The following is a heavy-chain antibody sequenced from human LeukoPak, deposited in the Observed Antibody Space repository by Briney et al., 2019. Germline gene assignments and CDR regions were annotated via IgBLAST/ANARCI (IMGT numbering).Heavy chain of an antibody. CDR1: GYSISSGYY. V-gene: IGHV4-38-2*01. J-gene: IGHJ3*02. CDR2: IYHTGST. Sequence: SETLSLTCAVSGYSISSGYYWGWIRQPPGKGLEWIGSIYHTGSTYYNPSLKSRLIISVDTSNNQFSLKLNSVTAADTAVYYCARLYAGIFPNGFVIWGQGTMVTVSS. CDR3: ARLYAGIFPNGFVI. D-gene: IGHD4-23*01.